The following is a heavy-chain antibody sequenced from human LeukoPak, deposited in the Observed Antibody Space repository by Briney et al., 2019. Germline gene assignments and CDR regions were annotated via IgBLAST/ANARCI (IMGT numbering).Heavy chain of an antibody. V-gene: IGHV3-15*05. CDR3: TTAPRH. Sequence: GGSLRLSCAASGFTFKDVWMGWVRQAPGKGLEWLGRIKTKRDGEPTDYAAPVRGRFTISRDDSQNTVFLQMNSLKTEDTAVYYCTTAPRHWGQGTLVTVSS. CDR2: IKTKRDGEPT. J-gene: IGHJ4*02. CDR1: GFTFKDVW.